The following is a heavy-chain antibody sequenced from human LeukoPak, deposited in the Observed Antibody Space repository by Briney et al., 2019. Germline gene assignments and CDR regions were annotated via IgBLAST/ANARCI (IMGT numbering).Heavy chain of an antibody. D-gene: IGHD6-13*01. Sequence: SETLSLTCAVYGESLSNYYWSRIRQPPGKGLEWIGEIHHSGTTNYKWSLESRVTISVDTSKNQFSLKLISVTAADTAVYYCARSPANSWSNFDYWGQGTLVTVSS. V-gene: IGHV4-34*01. CDR2: IHHSGTT. CDR1: GESLSNYY. CDR3: ARSPANSWSNFDY. J-gene: IGHJ4*02.